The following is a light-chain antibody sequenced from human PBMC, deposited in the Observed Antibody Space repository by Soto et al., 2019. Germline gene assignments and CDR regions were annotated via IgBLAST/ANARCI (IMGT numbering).Light chain of an antibody. Sequence: EIVLTQSPTTLSLSPGERATLSCRASQSVSSYFAWYQQKPGQAPRLLIYDASTRAAGIPARFSGNGSGTDFTLTISSLEPEDFAVYYCQQRSDWPLTFGGGTKVEIK. CDR1: QSVSSY. J-gene: IGKJ4*01. CDR2: DAS. V-gene: IGKV3-11*01. CDR3: QQRSDWPLT.